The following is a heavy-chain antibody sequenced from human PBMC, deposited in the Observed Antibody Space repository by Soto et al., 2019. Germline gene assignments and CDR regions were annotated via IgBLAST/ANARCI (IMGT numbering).Heavy chain of an antibody. Sequence: PGGSLRLSCSASGFTFSEYSMHWVRQAPGKGLQYVSTISSDGDITYYADSVKGRFIISRDNSKNTLYLQMNSLRPEDTAVYYCVKVSTFYDILTGYYSTNFFDPWGQGTLVTVSS. D-gene: IGHD3-9*01. CDR1: GFTFSEYS. CDR2: ISSDGDIT. J-gene: IGHJ5*02. V-gene: IGHV3-64D*06. CDR3: VKVSTFYDILTGYYSTNFFDP.